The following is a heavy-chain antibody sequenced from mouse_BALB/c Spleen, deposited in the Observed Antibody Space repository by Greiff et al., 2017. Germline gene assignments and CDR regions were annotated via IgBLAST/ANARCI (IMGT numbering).Heavy chain of an antibody. J-gene: IGHJ4*01. CDR2: ISNGGGST. Sequence: EVKLVESGGGLVQPGGSLKLSCAASGFTFSSYTMSWVRQTPEKRLEWVAYISNGGGSTYYPDTVKGRFTISRDNAKNTLYLQMSSLKSEDTAMYYCARQNYDGGAMDYWGQGTSVTVSS. CDR3: ARQNYDGGAMDY. D-gene: IGHD2-4*01. CDR1: GFTFSSYT. V-gene: IGHV5-12-2*01.